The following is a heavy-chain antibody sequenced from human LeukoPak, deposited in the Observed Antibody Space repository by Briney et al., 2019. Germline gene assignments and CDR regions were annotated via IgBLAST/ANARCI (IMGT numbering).Heavy chain of an antibody. J-gene: IGHJ4*02. CDR1: GYTFSSYY. V-gene: IGHV1-46*01. CDR3: AREGTAGSDY. CDR2: INPSGGST. D-gene: IGHD2-21*02. Sequence: GASVKVSCKASGYTFSSYYMHWVRQAPGQGLEWMGIINPSGGSTSYAQKFQGRVTMTRETSTRTVYMELSSLRSEDTAVYYCAREGTAGSDYWGQGTLVTVSS.